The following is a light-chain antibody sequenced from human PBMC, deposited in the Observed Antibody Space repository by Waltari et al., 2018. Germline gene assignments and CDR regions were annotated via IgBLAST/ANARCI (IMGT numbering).Light chain of an antibody. CDR2: QGN. V-gene: IGLV2-14*01. Sequence: QSALTQPASVSGSPGQSITISCTGTSSDVGFYDFVSWFQQHPGKAPKCMIYQGNNRPAGVSNRFSGSKSANTASLTISGLQAEDEADYYCSSYTRRSYWVFGGGTQLTVL. CDR3: SSYTRRSYWV. CDR1: SSDVGFYDF. J-gene: IGLJ3*02.